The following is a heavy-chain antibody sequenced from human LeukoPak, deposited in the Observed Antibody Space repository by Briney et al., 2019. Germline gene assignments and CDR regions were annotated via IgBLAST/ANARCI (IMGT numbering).Heavy chain of an antibody. CDR1: GFTFSTFA. D-gene: IGHD5-18*01. CDR3: ATYRQALLPFES. J-gene: IGHJ4*02. Sequence: HPGGSLRLSCEASGFTFSTFAMIWVRQPPGKGLEWVSSIFPSGGEIHYADSVRGRFTISRDDSKSTLSLQMNSLRAEDTAIYYCATYRQALLPFESWGQGTLVTVSS. CDR2: IFPSGGEI. V-gene: IGHV3-23*01.